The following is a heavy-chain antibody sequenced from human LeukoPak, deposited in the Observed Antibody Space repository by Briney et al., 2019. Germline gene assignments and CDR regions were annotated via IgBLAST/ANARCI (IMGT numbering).Heavy chain of an antibody. V-gene: IGHV3-33*01. CDR2: IWYDGSNK. J-gene: IGHJ4*02. CDR3: ARGITAFGVPGATYYFDY. CDR1: GFTFSSYG. Sequence: GGSLRLSCAASGFTFSSYGMHWVRQAPGKGLEWVAVIWYDGSNKYYADSVKGRFTVSRDNSKHTMSLQMNTLRAEDTAVYYCARGITAFGVPGATYYFDYWGQGTLVTVSS. D-gene: IGHD3-3*01.